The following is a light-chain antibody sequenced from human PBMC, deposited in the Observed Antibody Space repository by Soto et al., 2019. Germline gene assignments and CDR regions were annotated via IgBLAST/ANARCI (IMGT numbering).Light chain of an antibody. Sequence: QSALTRPASVSGSPGQSITISCTGTSSDVGGYNYVSWYQQHPGKAPKLMIYEVSNRPSGVSNRFSGSKSGNTASLTISGLQAEDEADYYCSSYTSSSTLDIVFGTGTKLTVL. CDR2: EVS. CDR3: SSYTSSSTLDIV. J-gene: IGLJ1*01. CDR1: SSDVGGYNY. V-gene: IGLV2-14*01.